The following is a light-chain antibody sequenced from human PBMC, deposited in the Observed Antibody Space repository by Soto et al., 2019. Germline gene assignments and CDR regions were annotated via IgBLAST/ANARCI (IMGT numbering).Light chain of an antibody. V-gene: IGKV3-15*01. Sequence: EIVMTQSPASLSVSPGERVTLSCTASQSVSRYLAWYQQIPGQAPRLLIHGASTGAIGVPGRFSASGSGTEFTLPISSLQSEDSAIYYCHQYKNWPWTFGQGTKVDIK. CDR2: GAS. CDR3: HQYKNWPWT. CDR1: QSVSRY. J-gene: IGKJ1*01.